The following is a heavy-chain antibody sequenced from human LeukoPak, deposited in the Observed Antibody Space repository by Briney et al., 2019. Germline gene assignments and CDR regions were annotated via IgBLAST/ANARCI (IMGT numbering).Heavy chain of an antibody. CDR2: IYYTGST. J-gene: IGHJ6*02. CDR1: GGSIKSYY. CDR3: ARQSSDILTGYYRGPYYYYGMDV. Sequence: SETLSLTCTVSGGSIKSYYWSWIRQPPGKGLECIGHIYYTGSTYYKPSLESRVTISVDTAKNHISLKLSSVTAADTAVYYCARQSSDILTGYYRGPYYYYGMDVWGQGTTVTVSS. V-gene: IGHV4-59*01. D-gene: IGHD3-9*01.